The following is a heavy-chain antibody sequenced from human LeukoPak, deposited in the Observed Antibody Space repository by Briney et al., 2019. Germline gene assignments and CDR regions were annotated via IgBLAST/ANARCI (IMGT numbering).Heavy chain of an antibody. CDR3: ARVLVGASYYYYYMDV. Sequence: PSETLSLTCTVSGGSISSSYWSWIRQPPGKGLEWIGYIYYSGSTNYNPSLKSRVTISVDTSNNQFSLKLSSVTAADTAVYYCARVLVGASYYYYYMDVWGKGTTVTVSS. D-gene: IGHD1-26*01. CDR2: IYYSGST. J-gene: IGHJ6*03. CDR1: GGSISSSY. V-gene: IGHV4-59*08.